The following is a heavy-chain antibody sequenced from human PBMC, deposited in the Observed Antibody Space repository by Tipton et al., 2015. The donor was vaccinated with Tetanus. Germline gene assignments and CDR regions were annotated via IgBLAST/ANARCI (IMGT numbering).Heavy chain of an antibody. CDR3: ARGHIPYYYDSTPY. D-gene: IGHD3-22*01. Sequence: QLVQSGAEVKNPGASVRISCKASGDTFSRYVFSWVRQAPGQGLEWMGGIIPLYGTANYAQKFRDRVTITADEATSTAYMELNSLRSEDTAVYYCARGHIPYYYDSTPYWGQGTLVTVSS. CDR2: IIPLYGTA. CDR1: GDTFSRYV. J-gene: IGHJ4*02. V-gene: IGHV1-69*01.